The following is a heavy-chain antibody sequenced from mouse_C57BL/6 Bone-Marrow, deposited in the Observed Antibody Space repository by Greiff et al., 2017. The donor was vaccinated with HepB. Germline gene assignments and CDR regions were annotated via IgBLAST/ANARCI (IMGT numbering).Heavy chain of an antibody. CDR2: INSDGGST. V-gene: IGHV5-2*01. CDR3: ARPFLTSAWFAY. CDR1: EYEFPSHD. D-gene: IGHD1-1*01. Sequence: EVQVVESGGGLVQPGESPKLSCESNEYEFPSHDMSWVRKTPEKRLELVAAINSDGGSTYYPDTMERRFIISRDNTKKTLYLQMSSLRSEDTALYYCARPFLTSAWFAYWGQGTLVTVSA. J-gene: IGHJ3*01.